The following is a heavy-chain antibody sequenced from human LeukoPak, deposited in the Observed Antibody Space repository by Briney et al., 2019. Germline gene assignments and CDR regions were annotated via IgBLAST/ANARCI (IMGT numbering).Heavy chain of an antibody. CDR2: ISSDSTTI. J-gene: IGHJ4*02. D-gene: IGHD6-19*01. V-gene: IGHV3-48*01. Sequence: GGSLRLSCAASGFTFSSYSMNWVRQAPGKGLEWVSYISSDSTTIYYADSVKGRFTISRDNAKNSLYLQMNSLRAEDTAVYYCARFGMAGGTGDYWGQGTLVTVSS. CDR3: ARFGMAGGTGDY. CDR1: GFTFSSYS.